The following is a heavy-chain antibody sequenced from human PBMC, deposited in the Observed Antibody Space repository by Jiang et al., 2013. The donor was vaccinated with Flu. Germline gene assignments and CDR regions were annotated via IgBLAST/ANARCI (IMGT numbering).Heavy chain of an antibody. J-gene: IGHJ4*02. CDR1: GYTLSDYG. Sequence: SGAEVKKPGASLKVSCKASGYTLSDYGISWVRQAPGQGLEYLGWINAYSGDTNYAQKFQGRVTMSTDTSTSTAYMELRSLRGDDTAVYYCARLSVLAPGYFDHWGQGTLVIVSS. D-gene: IGHD2-2*01. V-gene: IGHV1-18*01. CDR3: ARLSVLAPGYFDH. CDR2: INAYSGDT.